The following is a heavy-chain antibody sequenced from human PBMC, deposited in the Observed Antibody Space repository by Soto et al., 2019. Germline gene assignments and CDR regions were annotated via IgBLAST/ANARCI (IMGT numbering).Heavy chain of an antibody. CDR2: ISPSTSHI. Sequence: EVHLVESGGGLVKPGGSLRLSCAVSGFTFSSCTMNWVRQAPGKGLEWVSSISPSTSHIYYADSVKGRFTISRDNAKNSMLLQMNSLRAADTAVYYCAGCSGGACNQNYGMAVWGQGTTVTVSS. CDR3: AGCSGGACNQNYGMAV. J-gene: IGHJ6*02. D-gene: IGHD2-15*01. CDR1: GFTFSSCT. V-gene: IGHV3-21*01.